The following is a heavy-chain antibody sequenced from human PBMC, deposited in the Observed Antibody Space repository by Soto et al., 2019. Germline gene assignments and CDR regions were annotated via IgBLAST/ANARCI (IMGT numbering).Heavy chain of an antibody. CDR2: IIPIFGTA. V-gene: IGHV1-69*01. J-gene: IGHJ5*02. Sequence: QVQLVQSGAGVKKPGSSVKVSCKASGGTFSSYAISWVRQAPGQGLEWMGGIIPIFGTANYAQKFQGRVTITADESTSTAYMELSSLRSEDTAVYYCASQYYDSSGYYYNWFDPWGQGTLVTVSS. CDR3: ASQYYDSSGYYYNWFDP. D-gene: IGHD3-22*01. CDR1: GGTFSSYA.